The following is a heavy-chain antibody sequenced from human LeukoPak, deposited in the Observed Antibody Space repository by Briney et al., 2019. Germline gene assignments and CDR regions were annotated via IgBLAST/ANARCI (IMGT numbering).Heavy chain of an antibody. CDR2: IYYSGTT. J-gene: IGHJ4*02. CDR1: GGSISSGGYY. D-gene: IGHD5-12*01. CDR3: ARRIISRDGYNEGEFDY. V-gene: IGHV4-31*03. Sequence: PSQTLSLTCTVSGGSISSGGYYWSWIRQHPGKGLEWIGYIYYSGTTYYNPSLKSRVTISVDTSKNQFSLKLSSVTAADTAVYYCARRIISRDGYNEGEFDYWGQGTLVTVSS.